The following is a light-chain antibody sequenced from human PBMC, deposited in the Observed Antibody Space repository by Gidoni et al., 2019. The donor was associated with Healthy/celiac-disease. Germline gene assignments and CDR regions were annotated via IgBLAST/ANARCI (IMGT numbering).Light chain of an antibody. CDR1: QGISNY. CDR2: AAS. Sequence: DIQMTQSPSSLSASVGDRATITCRASQGISNYLAWYQQKPGKVPKLLIYAASTLQSGVPSRVSGGGSGTDFTLTISSLQPEDVATYYCQKYNSAPRTFGQXTKVEIK. J-gene: IGKJ1*01. CDR3: QKYNSAPRT. V-gene: IGKV1-27*01.